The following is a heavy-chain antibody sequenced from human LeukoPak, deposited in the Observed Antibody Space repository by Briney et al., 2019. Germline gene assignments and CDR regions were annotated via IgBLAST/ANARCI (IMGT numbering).Heavy chain of an antibody. CDR2: IIPILGIA. Sequence: ASVKVSCKASGYTFTSYGISWVRQAPGQELEWMGRIIPILGIANYAQKFQGRVTITADKSTSTAYMELSSLRSEDTAVYYCAREGPPLSPIDYWGQGTLVTVSS. V-gene: IGHV1-69*04. CDR1: GYTFTSYG. J-gene: IGHJ4*02. CDR3: AREGPPLSPIDY.